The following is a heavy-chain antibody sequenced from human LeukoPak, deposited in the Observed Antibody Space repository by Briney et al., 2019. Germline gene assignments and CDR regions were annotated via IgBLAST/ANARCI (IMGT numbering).Heavy chain of an antibody. CDR2: IYPGDSDT. D-gene: IGHD2-15*01. CDR3: ARQAGHCSGGSCYWHY. J-gene: IGHJ4*02. Sequence: GESLKISCKGSGYSFTSYWIGWVRQMPGKGLEWMGIIYPGDSDTRYSPSFQGQVTISADKSISTAYLQWSSLKASDTAMYYCARQAGHCSGGSCYWHYWGQGTLVTVSS. V-gene: IGHV5-51*01. CDR1: GYSFTSYW.